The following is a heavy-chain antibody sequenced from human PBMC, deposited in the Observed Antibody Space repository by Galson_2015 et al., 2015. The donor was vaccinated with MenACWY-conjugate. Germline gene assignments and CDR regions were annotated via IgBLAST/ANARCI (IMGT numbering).Heavy chain of an antibody. CDR1: GFTFSAYA. CDR3: AKKIDASGYFAS. D-gene: IGHD3-22*01. V-gene: IGHV3-23*01. CDR2: IRGSGDNS. Sequence: SLRLSCAASGFTFSAYAMTWVRQAPGKGLEWVSSIRGSGDNSYYADSVKGRFTISRDNSRSTLYLQMNSLRVDDTAVYFCAKKIDASGYFASWGPGILVTVSS. J-gene: IGHJ4*02.